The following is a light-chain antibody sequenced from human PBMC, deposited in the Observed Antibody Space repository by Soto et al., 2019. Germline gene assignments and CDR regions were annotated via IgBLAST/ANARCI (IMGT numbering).Light chain of an antibody. CDR1: QSISSY. CDR2: AGS. V-gene: IGKV1-39*01. CDR3: QQTYSIPVT. J-gene: IGKJ2*01. Sequence: DIQMNQSPSSLSASVGDRVTITCRASQSISSYLNWYQQKPGKAPQLLIYAGSSLQSGVPSRFTGRGSGADFTLTIMCLQPEEFATYYCQQTYSIPVTFGQGTKHEIK.